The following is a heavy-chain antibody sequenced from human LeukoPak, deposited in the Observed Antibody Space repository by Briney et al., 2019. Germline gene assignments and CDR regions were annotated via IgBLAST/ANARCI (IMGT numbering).Heavy chain of an antibody. V-gene: IGHV4-59*08. CDR3: ARHYDGLDF. J-gene: IGHJ4*02. Sequence: PSETLSLTCTVSGGSISNYYWNWIRQPPGKGLEWVGYIYYSGSTNYNPSLKSRLTRSVDTSKNRISLKLNSVTAADTAVYYCARHYDGLDFWGQGTLVTVSS. D-gene: IGHD5-12*01. CDR2: IYYSGST. CDR1: GGSISNYY.